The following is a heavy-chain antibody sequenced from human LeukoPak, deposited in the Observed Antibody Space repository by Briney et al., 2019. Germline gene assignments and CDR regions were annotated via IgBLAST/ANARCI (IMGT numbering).Heavy chain of an antibody. CDR2: ISYDGSNK. D-gene: IGHD5-12*01. V-gene: IGHV3-30-3*01. CDR3: ARNENSGWGYFDY. CDR1: GFTFSSYA. Sequence: PGVSLRLSCAASGFTFSSYAMHWVRQAPGKGLEWVAVISYDGSNKYYADSVKGRFTISRDNSKNTLYLQMNSLRAEDTAVYYCARNENSGWGYFDYWGQGTLVTVSS. J-gene: IGHJ4*02.